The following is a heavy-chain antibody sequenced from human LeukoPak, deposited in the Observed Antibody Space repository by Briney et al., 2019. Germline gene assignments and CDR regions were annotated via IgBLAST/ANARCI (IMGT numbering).Heavy chain of an antibody. V-gene: IGHV1-46*01. CDR1: GYTFTSYY. D-gene: IGHD2-15*01. Sequence: ASVKVSCKASGYTFTSYYMHWVRQAPGQGLEWMGIINPSGGSTSYAQKFQGRVTMTRDTSTSTVYMELSSLRSEDTAVYYCARDACSGGSCYSLAFDIWGQGTMVTVSS. CDR2: INPSGGST. CDR3: ARDACSGGSCYSLAFDI. J-gene: IGHJ3*02.